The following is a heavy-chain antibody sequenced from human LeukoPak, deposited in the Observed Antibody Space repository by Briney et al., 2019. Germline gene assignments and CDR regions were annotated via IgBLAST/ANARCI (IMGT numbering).Heavy chain of an antibody. J-gene: IGHJ5*02. CDR2: IDPRGGST. CDR1: GYTFTSYG. CDR3: ARGPIRGGYNWFDP. V-gene: IGHV1-46*01. Sequence: ASVKVSCKASGYTFTSYGISWVRQAPGQGLEWMGRIDPRGGSTSYPQRFQGRVTMTRDTSTTTVYMELSSLRSDDTAVYYCARGPIRGGYNWFDPWGQGTLVTVSS. D-gene: IGHD2-15*01.